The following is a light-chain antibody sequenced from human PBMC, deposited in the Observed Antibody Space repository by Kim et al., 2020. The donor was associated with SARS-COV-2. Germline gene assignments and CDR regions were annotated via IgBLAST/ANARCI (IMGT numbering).Light chain of an antibody. V-gene: IGLV2-14*03. CDR1: STDVGGYNS. J-gene: IGLJ2*01. CDR2: DVS. Sequence: QSITIPCAGTSTDVGGYNSVSWYQQHPGKAHKLMIYDVSNRPSGVSNRFSGSKSDNTASLTISGLQAEDEADYFCSSHTGTTTSVLFGGGTKVTVL. CDR3: SSHTGTTTSVL.